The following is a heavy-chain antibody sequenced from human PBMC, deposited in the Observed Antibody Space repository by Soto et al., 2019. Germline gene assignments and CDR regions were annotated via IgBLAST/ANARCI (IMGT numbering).Heavy chain of an antibody. CDR3: ARDYVWGSYRYTRGSYFDY. CDR2: ISYDGSNK. J-gene: IGHJ4*02. V-gene: IGHV3-30*03. CDR1: GFTFSSYG. Sequence: QVQLVESGGGVVQPGRSLRLSCAASGFTFSSYGMHWVRQAPGKGLEWVAVISYDGSNKYYADSVKGRFTISRDNSKNTLYLQMHSLRAEDTAVYYCARDYVWGSYRYTRGSYFDYWGQGTLVTVSS. D-gene: IGHD3-16*02.